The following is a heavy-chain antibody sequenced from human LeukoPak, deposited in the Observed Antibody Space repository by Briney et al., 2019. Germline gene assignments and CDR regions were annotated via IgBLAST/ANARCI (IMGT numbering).Heavy chain of an antibody. D-gene: IGHD3-3*01. Sequence: GGSLRLSCAASGFTVSNDYMSWARQAPGKGLEWVSVIYSGGSTYYADSVKGRFTISRDNSKNTLYLQMNSLRAEDTAVYYCARARYYDDSFDIWGQGTMVTVSS. CDR2: IYSGGST. J-gene: IGHJ3*02. V-gene: IGHV3-53*01. CDR3: ARARYYDDSFDI. CDR1: GFTVSNDY.